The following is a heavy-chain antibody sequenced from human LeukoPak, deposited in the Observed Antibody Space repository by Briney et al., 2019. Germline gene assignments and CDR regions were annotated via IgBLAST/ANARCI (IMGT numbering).Heavy chain of an antibody. CDR2: IYTSGSN. J-gene: IGHJ4*02. D-gene: IGHD1-26*01. CDR1: GGSISSYY. CDR3: ARAYSGTLDFDY. V-gene: IGHV4-4*07. Sequence: SETLSLTCTVSGGSISSYYWSWLRQPAGKGLEWIGRIYTSGSNNYNPSLKSRVTMSVDASKNQFSLKLSSVTAADTAVYYCARAYSGTLDFDYWGQGTLVTVAS.